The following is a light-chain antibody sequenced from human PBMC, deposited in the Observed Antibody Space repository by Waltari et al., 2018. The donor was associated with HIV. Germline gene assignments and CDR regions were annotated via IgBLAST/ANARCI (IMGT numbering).Light chain of an antibody. Sequence: EIVLTQSPGTLSLSPGERATLSCRASQSVSSSYLAWYQQKPGQAPRLRIYGASSRATGFPDSSSGSRYGTDFTLTISRLEPEDFAVYYCQQYGSSPRTFGQGTKVEIK. CDR2: GAS. J-gene: IGKJ1*01. CDR1: QSVSSSY. V-gene: IGKV3-20*01. CDR3: QQYGSSPRT.